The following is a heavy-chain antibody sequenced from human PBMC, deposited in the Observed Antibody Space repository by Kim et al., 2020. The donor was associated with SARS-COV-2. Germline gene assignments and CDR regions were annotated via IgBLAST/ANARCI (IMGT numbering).Heavy chain of an antibody. CDR2: IYYSGST. CDR1: GGSISSSSYY. Sequence: SETLSLTCTVSGGSISSSSYYWGWIRQPPGKGLEWIGSIYYSGSTYYNPSLKSRVTISVDTSKNQFSLKLSSVTAADTAVYYCASQGYSGYTYWYFDLWGRGTLVTVSS. V-gene: IGHV4-39*01. D-gene: IGHD5-12*01. J-gene: IGHJ2*01. CDR3: ASQGYSGYTYWYFDL.